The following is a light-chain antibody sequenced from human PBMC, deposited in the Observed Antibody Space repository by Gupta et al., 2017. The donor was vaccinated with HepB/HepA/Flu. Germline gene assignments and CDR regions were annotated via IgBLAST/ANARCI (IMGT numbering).Light chain of an antibody. CDR2: DDT. J-gene: IGLJ2*01. Sequence: QSALTQPASVSGSPGQSITISCTGTSSDVGAYNYVSWYQQHPDKAPKLIIYDDTKRPAGVSNRFSGSKSGNTASLTISRLQEEDEADYFCSSQTTTDTVVFGGGTKLTVL. V-gene: IGLV2-14*03. CDR3: SSQTTTDTVV. CDR1: SSDVGAYNY.